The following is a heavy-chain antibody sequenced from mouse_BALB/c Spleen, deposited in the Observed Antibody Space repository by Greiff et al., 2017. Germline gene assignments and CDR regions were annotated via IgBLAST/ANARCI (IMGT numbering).Heavy chain of an antibody. CDR2: ISYSGST. Sequence: EVQLQESGPGLVKPSQSLSLTCTVTGYSITSYYAWNWIRQFPGNILEWMSYISYSGSTSYNTSLNSRISITRDTSKNQFFLQLNSVTTEDTATYYCARYDYDAMDYWGQGTSVTVSS. V-gene: IGHV3-2*02. J-gene: IGHJ4*01. CDR3: ARYDYDAMDY. CDR1: GYSITSYYA.